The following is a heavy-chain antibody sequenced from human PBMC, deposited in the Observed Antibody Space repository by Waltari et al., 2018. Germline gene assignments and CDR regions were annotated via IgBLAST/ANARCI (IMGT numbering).Heavy chain of an antibody. V-gene: IGHV4-59*01. D-gene: IGHD3-22*01. Sequence: QVQLQESGPGLVKPSETLSLTCTVSGGSISSYYWSWIRQPPGKGLEWIGYIYYSVSTNYNPSLTSRVTISVDTSKNQFSLKLSSVTAADTAVYYCARVNSSGYYTLFDYWGQGTLVTVSS. CDR2: IYYSVST. J-gene: IGHJ4*02. CDR3: ARVNSSGYYTLFDY. CDR1: GGSISSYY.